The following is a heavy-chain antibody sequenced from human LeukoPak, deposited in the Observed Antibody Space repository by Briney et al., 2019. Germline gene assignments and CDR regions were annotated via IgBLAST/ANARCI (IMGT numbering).Heavy chain of an antibody. CDR2: ISGSGGST. CDR1: GFTFSSYG. Sequence: GESLRLSCAASGFTFSSYGISWVRQAPGKGLEWVSSISGSGGSTYYAQSVKGRFTISRDNSKNTLYLQMNSLRAEDTAVYYCAKDHYGDCAYDYWGQGTLVTVCS. CDR3: AKDHYGDCAYDY. D-gene: IGHD2-21*02. V-gene: IGHV3-23*01. J-gene: IGHJ4*02.